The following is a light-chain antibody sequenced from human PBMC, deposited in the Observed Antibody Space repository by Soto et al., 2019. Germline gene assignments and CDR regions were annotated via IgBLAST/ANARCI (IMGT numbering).Light chain of an antibody. V-gene: IGKV3-20*01. CDR3: QEYGSSRLT. Sequence: EIVLTQSPGTLSLSPGERATLSCRASQSVSSSYLAWYQQKPGQAPRLLIYGASSRATGITDRFSGSGSGSGFTRASSRLEPEDFAVYYGQEYGSSRLTFGGGTKVEIK. CDR1: QSVSSSY. J-gene: IGKJ4*01. CDR2: GAS.